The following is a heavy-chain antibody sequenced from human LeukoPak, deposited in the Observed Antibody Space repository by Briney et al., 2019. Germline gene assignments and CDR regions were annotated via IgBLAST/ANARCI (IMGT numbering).Heavy chain of an antibody. J-gene: IGHJ4*02. D-gene: IGHD4-17*01. CDR1: GFTVSDNY. CDR3: AKDISGVYGDYVGDDY. V-gene: IGHV3-30*02. Sequence: GGSLRLSCAASGFTVSDNYMSWVRQAPGKGLEWVAFIRYDGSNKYYADSVKGRFTISRDNSKNTLYLQMNSLRAEDTAVCYCAKDISGVYGDYVGDDYWGQGTLVTVSS. CDR2: IRYDGSNK.